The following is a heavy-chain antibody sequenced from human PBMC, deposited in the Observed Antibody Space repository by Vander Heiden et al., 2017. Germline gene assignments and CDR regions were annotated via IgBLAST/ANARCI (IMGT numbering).Heavy chain of an antibody. J-gene: IGHJ4*02. CDR2: ISDSGGST. Sequence: EVQLLESGGGLVQPGGYLRLSCAASGFTFNNYAMTWVRQAPGKGLGWVSGISDSGGSTYYADSVKGRFTISRDNSKNTVYLQMNSLRAEDTAVYYCAKDRSSRTSCYNYWGQGTLVTVSS. V-gene: IGHV3-23*01. D-gene: IGHD2-2*02. CDR1: GFTFNNYA. CDR3: AKDRSSRTSCYNY.